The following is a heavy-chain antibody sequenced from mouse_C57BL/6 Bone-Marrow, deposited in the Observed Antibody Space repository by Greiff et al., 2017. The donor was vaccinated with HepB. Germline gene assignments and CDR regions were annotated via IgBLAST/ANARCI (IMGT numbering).Heavy chain of an antibody. CDR2: IDPEDGDT. CDR1: GFNITDYC. J-gene: IGHJ2*01. CDR3: TTGITTVQARDY. Sequence: VQLQQSGAELVRPGASVKLSCTASGFNITDYCMHWVKQRPEQGLEWIGRIDPEDGDTEYAPKFQGKATMTADTSSTTAYLQLSSLTSEDTAVYYCTTGITTVQARDYWGQGTTLTVSS. D-gene: IGHD1-1*01. V-gene: IGHV14-1*01.